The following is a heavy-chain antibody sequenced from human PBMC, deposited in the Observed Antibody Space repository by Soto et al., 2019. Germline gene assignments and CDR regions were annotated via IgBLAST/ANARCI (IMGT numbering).Heavy chain of an antibody. V-gene: IGHV4-38-2*02. CDR2: IYHSRST. D-gene: IGHD2-15*01. CDR3: ARDRFYSSGGSYFDY. CDR1: GYSISSGYY. J-gene: IGHJ4*02. Sequence: SETLSLTCAVSGYSISSGYYWGWIRQPPGKGLEWIGSIYHSRSTYYNPSLKSRVTISVDTSKNQFSLKLSSVTAADTAVYYCARDRFYSSGGSYFDYWGQGTLVTVSS.